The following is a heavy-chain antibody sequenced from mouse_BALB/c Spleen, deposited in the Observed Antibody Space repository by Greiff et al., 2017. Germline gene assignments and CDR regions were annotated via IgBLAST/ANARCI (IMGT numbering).Heavy chain of an antibody. CDR2: IDPENGDT. CDR3: NANPPYAMDY. CDR1: GFNIKDYY. Sequence: EVQLQQSGAELVRSGASVKLSCTASGFNIKDYYMHWVKQRPEQVLEWIGWIDPENGDTEYAPKFQGKATMTADTSSNTAYLQLSSLTSEDTAVYYCNANPPYAMDYWGQGTSVTVSS. V-gene: IGHV14-4*02. J-gene: IGHJ4*01.